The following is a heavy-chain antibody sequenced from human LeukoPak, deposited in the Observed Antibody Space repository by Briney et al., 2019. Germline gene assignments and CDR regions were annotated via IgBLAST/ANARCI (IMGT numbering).Heavy chain of an antibody. CDR1: GFTFSSYS. V-gene: IGHV3-48*01. D-gene: IGHD5-18*01. J-gene: IGHJ4*02. CDR2: ISSSSSTI. Sequence: GGSLRLSCAASGFTFSSYSMNWVRQAPGKGLEWVSYISSSSSTIYYADSVKGRFTISRDNAKNSLYLQMNSLRAEDTAVYYCARAGYSYAVDYWGQGTLVTVSS. CDR3: ARAGYSYAVDY.